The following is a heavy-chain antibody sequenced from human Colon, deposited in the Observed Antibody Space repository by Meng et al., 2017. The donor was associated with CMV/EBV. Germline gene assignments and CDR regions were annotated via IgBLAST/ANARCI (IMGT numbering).Heavy chain of an antibody. Sequence: SETLSLTCTVSGGSISSYYWNWIRQSPGKGLEWIGNMYHTGVTIYNPSLRGRVTITVDRSKNQFSLKLSSVTAADTAVYYCARDRWAPYCSSSSCYLGAMDVWGQGTTVTVSS. V-gene: IGHV4-59*01. CDR2: MYHTGVT. J-gene: IGHJ6*02. CDR1: GGSISSYY. D-gene: IGHD2-2*01. CDR3: ARDRWAPYCSSSSCYLGAMDV.